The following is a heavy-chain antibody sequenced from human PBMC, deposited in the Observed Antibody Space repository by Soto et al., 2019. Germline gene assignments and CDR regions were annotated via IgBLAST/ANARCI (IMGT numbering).Heavy chain of an antibody. V-gene: IGHV4-39*01. CDR3: ARQIRYYYDSSGYPAY. J-gene: IGHJ4*02. Sequence: SETLSLTCSVSGGSTSSSTYYWGWIRQPPGKGLEWIGSVYYSGSTFYNPSLKSRVTISVDTSKNQFSLRLSSVTAADTAVYYCARQIRYYYDSSGYPAYWGQGSLVIVSA. CDR2: VYYSGST. D-gene: IGHD3-22*01. CDR1: GGSTSSSTYY.